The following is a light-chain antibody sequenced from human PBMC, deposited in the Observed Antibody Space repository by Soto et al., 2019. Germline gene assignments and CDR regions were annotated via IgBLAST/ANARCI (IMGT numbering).Light chain of an antibody. CDR2: GAS. CDR3: QQYSNSPLS. CDR1: QSVSSTY. V-gene: IGKV3-20*01. Sequence: EIVLTQSPGTLSLSAGERATLSCRASQSVSSTYIAWYQQKFGQAPRLLIYGASSRATGIPDRFSGSGSGTDFTLTISRLEPEDFAVYYCQQYSNSPLSFGGGTKVDIK. J-gene: IGKJ4*01.